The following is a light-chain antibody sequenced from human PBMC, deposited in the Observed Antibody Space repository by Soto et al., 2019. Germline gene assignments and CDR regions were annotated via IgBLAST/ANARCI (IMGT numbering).Light chain of an antibody. J-gene: IGKJ3*01. Sequence: DIVMTQSPDSLAVSLGERVTINCKSSQTVLFDSNQKNYLAWHQQKPGQPPKLLIYWASTREFGVPDRFSGSGSGTDFTLTITSLQAEDVAVYYCQQYYDTLFSFGPGTKVDLK. CDR2: WAS. CDR1: QTVLFDSNQKNY. CDR3: QQYYDTLFS. V-gene: IGKV4-1*01.